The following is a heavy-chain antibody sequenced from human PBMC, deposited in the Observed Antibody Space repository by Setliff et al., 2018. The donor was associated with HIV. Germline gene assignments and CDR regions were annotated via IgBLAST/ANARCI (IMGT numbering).Heavy chain of an antibody. V-gene: IGHV5-51*01. D-gene: IGHD6-19*01. J-gene: IGHJ6*02. CDR1: GYSFSSYW. Sequence: PGESLKISCKGSGYSFSSYWIGWVRQMPGKGLEWMGINYPGDSDTRYSPSFQGQVTISADKSISTAYLQWSSLKASDTAMYYCARQSSSGWSYYYYYGMDVWGQGTTVTVSS. CDR2: NYPGDSDT. CDR3: ARQSSSGWSYYYYYGMDV.